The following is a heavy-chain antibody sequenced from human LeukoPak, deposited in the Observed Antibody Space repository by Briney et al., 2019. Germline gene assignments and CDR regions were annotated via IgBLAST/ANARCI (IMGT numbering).Heavy chain of an antibody. Sequence: PGGSLRLSCGASGFTFSSYWMHWVRQAPGKGLVWVSRNNDGSSTSYADSVQGRFTISRDNSKKTLYLQMNSLRVEDTAVHYCARGGAYVEKATIFYYYYMDVWGKGTTVTVSS. CDR1: GFTFSSYW. J-gene: IGHJ6*03. D-gene: IGHD5-24*01. CDR3: ARGGAYVEKATIFYYYYMDV. V-gene: IGHV3-74*01. CDR2: NNDGSST.